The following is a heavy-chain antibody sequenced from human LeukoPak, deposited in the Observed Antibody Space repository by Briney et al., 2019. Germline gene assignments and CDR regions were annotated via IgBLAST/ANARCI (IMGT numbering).Heavy chain of an antibody. J-gene: IGHJ2*01. V-gene: IGHV4-4*07. CDR3: ARDGVSALNLYSDI. D-gene: IGHD3-3*01. CDR1: GGSISSYY. CDR2: IYTSGST. Sequence: SETLSLTCTVSGGSISSYYWSWIRQPAGKGLEWIGRIYTSGSTNYNPSLKSRVTMSVDMSKNQFSLKLSPVTAADTAVYYCARDGVSALNLYSDIWGRGTLVTVSS.